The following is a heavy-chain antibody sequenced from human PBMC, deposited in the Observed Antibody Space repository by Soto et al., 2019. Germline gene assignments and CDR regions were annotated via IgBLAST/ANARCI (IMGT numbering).Heavy chain of an antibody. CDR2: IYWYDDK. D-gene: IGHD3-3*01. CDR1: GFSLTTSGVG. CDR3: ALSLWRGYKDWFDP. V-gene: IGHV2-5*01. Sequence: QITLKESGPTRVKPTQTLTLTCTFSGFSLTTSGVGVGWIRQPPGKALEWLALIYWYDDKRYSPSLKTRLTITNATSKNQVVLTMTHMDPVDTATYYCALSLWRGYKDWFDPWGQGTLVTVSS. J-gene: IGHJ5*02.